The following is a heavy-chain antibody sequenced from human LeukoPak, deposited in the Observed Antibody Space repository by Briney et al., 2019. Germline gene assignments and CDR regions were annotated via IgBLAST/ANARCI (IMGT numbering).Heavy chain of an antibody. Sequence: PGGSLRLSCAASGFTFSSYSMNWVRQAPGKGLEWVSSISSSSSYIYYADSVKGRFTISRDNAKNSLYLQMNSLRAEDTAVYYCAGGRKDSSGFTNSFDYWGQGTLVTVS. CDR1: GFTFSSYS. D-gene: IGHD3-22*01. CDR3: AGGRKDSSGFTNSFDY. CDR2: ISSSSSYI. J-gene: IGHJ4*02. V-gene: IGHV3-21*01.